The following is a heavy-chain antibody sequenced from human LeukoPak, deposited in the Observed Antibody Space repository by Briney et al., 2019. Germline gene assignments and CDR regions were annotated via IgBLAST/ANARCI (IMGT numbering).Heavy chain of an antibody. CDR1: GYSFTSYW. CDR3: ARLGRDSSGYGPYYFDY. J-gene: IGHJ4*02. Sequence: GESLKTSCKGSGYSFTSYWIGWVRQMPGKGLEWMGIIFPGDSDTRYSPSFQGQVTISADKSISTAYLQWSSLKASDTAMYYCARLGRDSSGYGPYYFDYWGQGTLVTVSS. D-gene: IGHD3-22*01. V-gene: IGHV5-51*01. CDR2: IFPGDSDT.